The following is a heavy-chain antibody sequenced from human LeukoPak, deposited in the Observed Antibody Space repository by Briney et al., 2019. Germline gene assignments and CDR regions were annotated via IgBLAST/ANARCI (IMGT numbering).Heavy chain of an antibody. CDR3: ATLRPGYSSGWYSVAFDI. D-gene: IGHD6-19*01. J-gene: IGHJ3*02. CDR1: GYTLTELS. V-gene: IGHV1-24*01. Sequence: ASVKVSCKVSGYTLTELSMHWVRQAPGKGLEWMGGFDPEDGETIYAQMFQGRVTMTEDTSTDTAYMELSSLRSEDTAVYYCATLRPGYSSGWYSVAFDIWGQGTMVTVSS. CDR2: FDPEDGET.